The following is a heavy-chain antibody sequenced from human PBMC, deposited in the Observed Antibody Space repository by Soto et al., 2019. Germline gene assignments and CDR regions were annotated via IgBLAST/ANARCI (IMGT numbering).Heavy chain of an antibody. D-gene: IGHD1-26*01. V-gene: IGHV3-30*03. CDR2: ISYDSTKT. J-gene: IGHJ6*02. CDR1: GFTFNSYG. Sequence: GGSLRLSCAASGFTFNSYGMHWVRQGPGNGLEWVAFISYDSTKTYYADSVKGRFTISRDNSNSALYVQMNSLTGEDTAVYYCARTRSAWSDFHYYSLDVWGQGTTVTLSS. CDR3: ARTRSAWSDFHYYSLDV.